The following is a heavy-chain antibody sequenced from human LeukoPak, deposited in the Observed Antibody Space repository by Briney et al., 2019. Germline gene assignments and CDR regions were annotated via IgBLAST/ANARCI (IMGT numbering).Heavy chain of an antibody. CDR1: GFAFSSYT. D-gene: IGHD3-22*01. Sequence: GGSLGLSCAACGFAFSSYTMNWARQAPGKGLEWVASINSGGSTTHYADSVKGRFTISRDNDQNVLYLQMNGLRADDTAVYYCARRFYYDSSGYYSTLDYWGQGTLVTVSS. CDR2: INSGGSTT. CDR3: ARRFYYDSSGYYSTLDY. V-gene: IGHV3-21*04. J-gene: IGHJ4*02.